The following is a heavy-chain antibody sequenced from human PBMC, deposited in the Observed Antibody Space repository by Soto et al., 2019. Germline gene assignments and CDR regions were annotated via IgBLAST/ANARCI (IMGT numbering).Heavy chain of an antibody. J-gene: IGHJ6*02. CDR1: GFTFSTYA. D-gene: IGHD2-21*01. V-gene: IGHV3-23*01. CDR3: ARYCGPTSCTIRYGMDV. Sequence: EVQLLESGGGLVQPGGSLRLSCVASGFTFSTYAMSWVRQAPREGLKWVSTISGSGGTTYYADSVKGRFTISRDNSKNTLYLQVNSLRAEDSAKYYCARYCGPTSCTIRYGMDVWGQGTTVTVSS. CDR2: ISGSGGTT.